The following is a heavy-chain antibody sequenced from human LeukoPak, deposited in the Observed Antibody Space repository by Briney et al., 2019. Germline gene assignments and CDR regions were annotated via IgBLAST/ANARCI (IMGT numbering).Heavy chain of an antibody. Sequence: GGSLRPSCTASGFTFSGVWMSWVRQAPGKGLQWVGRIRKTADGGTADYAAPVQGRFSISRDDSKKTLYLQMNSLKTEDTAVYYCTTGGSTAGNWGQGTLVTVSS. D-gene: IGHD1-14*01. CDR2: IRKTADGGTA. J-gene: IGHJ4*02. CDR1: GFTFSGVW. CDR3: TTGGSTAGN. V-gene: IGHV3-15*01.